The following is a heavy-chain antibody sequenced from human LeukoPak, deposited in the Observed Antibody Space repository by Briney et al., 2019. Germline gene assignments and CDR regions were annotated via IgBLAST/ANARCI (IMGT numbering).Heavy chain of an antibody. D-gene: IGHD3-22*01. J-gene: IGHJ4*02. CDR2: IYYSGST. CDR1: GGSISSYY. V-gene: IGHV4-59*08. Sequence: SETLSLTCTVAGGSISSYYWSWIRQPPGKGLEWIGYIYYSGSTNYNPSLKSRVTISVDTSKEQFSLRLSSVTAADTGVYYCARSDRGYYDSSGYYWAYWGQGTLVTVSS. CDR3: ARSDRGYYDSSGYYWAY.